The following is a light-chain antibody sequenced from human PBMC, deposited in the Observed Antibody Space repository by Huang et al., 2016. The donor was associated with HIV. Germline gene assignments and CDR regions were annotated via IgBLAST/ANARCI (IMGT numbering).Light chain of an antibody. V-gene: IGKV3-15*01. CDR3: QQYNNWPPYT. Sequence: EIVMTQSPATLSVSPGERATLSCRASQSVSRHLAWDQQKPGQAPRLLIYGASTRATGIPARFSGSGSGTEFTLTISSLQSEDFAVYYCQQYNNWPPYTFGQGTKLEIK. J-gene: IGKJ2*01. CDR2: GAS. CDR1: QSVSRH.